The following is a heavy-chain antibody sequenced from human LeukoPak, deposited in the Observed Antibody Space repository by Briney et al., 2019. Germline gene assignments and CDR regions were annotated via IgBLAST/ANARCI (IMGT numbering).Heavy chain of an antibody. V-gene: IGHV5-51*01. CDR2: IYPGDSDT. Sequence: GASLQISCKGSGYSFTSYWIGGARQMAGKGLEWMGIIYPGDSDTRYSPSFQGQVTISADKSIHTAYLQWSSLKASHTAMYYCARTGIAARFGWFDPWRQGTLVTVSS. J-gene: IGHJ5*02. CDR3: ARTGIAARFGWFDP. CDR1: GYSFTSYW. D-gene: IGHD6-6*01.